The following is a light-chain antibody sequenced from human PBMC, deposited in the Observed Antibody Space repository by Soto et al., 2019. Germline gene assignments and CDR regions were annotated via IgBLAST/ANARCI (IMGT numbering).Light chain of an antibody. CDR3: MQALQTLG. J-gene: IGKJ1*01. Sequence: DIVMTKSPLSLPVTPGEPASISCRSSQSLLHSNGYNYLDWYLQKPGQSPQLLIYLGSNRSSGVPDRFSGSGSGTDFTLKISRVEAEYVGVYYCMQALQTLGFGQGTKVQIK. CDR1: QSLLHSNGYNY. CDR2: LGS. V-gene: IGKV2-28*01.